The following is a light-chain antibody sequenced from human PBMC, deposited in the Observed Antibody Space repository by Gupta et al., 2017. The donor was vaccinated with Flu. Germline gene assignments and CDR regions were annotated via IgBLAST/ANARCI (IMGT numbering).Light chain of an antibody. Sequence: QSVLTPPPSGSAAPGQRVTISCTGGSSNIGAGYDVHWYQQLPGTAPKLLIFGNSNRPSGVPDRFSGSKSCTSASLAITGLPAEDEADYYCQSYYSSLSGSVVFGGGTKLTVL. V-gene: IGLV1-40*01. J-gene: IGLJ2*01. CDR2: GNS. CDR1: SSNIGAGYD. CDR3: QSYYSSLSGSVV.